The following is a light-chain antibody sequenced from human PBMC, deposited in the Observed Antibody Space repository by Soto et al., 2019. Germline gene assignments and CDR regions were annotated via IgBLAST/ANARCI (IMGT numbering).Light chain of an antibody. Sequence: SYELTQPPSVSGAPGKTARITCGGTNIGSKSVHWYQQKPRQAPVLVIYYDSDRPSGIPERFSGSNSGNTGTVASSRVEAGDEAGDYCQVWDSSSDHPAVVFGGWTKVTVL. CDR1: NIGSKS. V-gene: IGLV3-21*04. CDR3: QVWDSSSDHPAVV. CDR2: YDS. J-gene: IGLJ2*01.